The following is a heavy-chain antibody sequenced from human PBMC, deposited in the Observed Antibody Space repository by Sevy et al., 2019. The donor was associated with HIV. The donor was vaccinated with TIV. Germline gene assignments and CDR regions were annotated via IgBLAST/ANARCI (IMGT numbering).Heavy chain of an antibody. CDR2: LHSGGTT. CDR3: TNEAGRASDNYFDH. J-gene: IGHJ5*02. CDR1: GLTVSGQY. V-gene: IGHV3-53*01. D-gene: IGHD3-10*01. Sequence: GGSLRLSCAASGLTVSGQYMSWVRQAPGKGLEWVSVLHSGGTTYYAESVKGRFTISRDNSKNTLFLQMNSLRAEDTAIYFCTNEAGRASDNYFDHWGQGTLVTVSS.